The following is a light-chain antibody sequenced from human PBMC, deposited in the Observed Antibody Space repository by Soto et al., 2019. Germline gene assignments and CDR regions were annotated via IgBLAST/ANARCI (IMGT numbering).Light chain of an antibody. CDR1: QPISSW. CDR2: AAS. V-gene: IGKV1-12*01. CDR3: QQAVSLPIT. Sequence: IQMTQSPSSVSASVGDRVTINCRASQPISSWLAWYQQKPGTAPKLLISAASTLQSGVPSRFSGSGSGTDFTLTISSLQPEDIATYYCQQAVSLPITFGQGTRREIK. J-gene: IGKJ5*01.